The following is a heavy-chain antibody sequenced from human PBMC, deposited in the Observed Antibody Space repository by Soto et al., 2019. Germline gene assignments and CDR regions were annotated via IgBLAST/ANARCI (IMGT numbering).Heavy chain of an antibody. CDR2: ISGSGGST. CDR1: GFTFSSYA. V-gene: IGHV3-23*01. D-gene: IGHD3-22*01. CDR3: AKGSDSSGYSDYFDY. J-gene: IGHJ4*02. Sequence: PGGSLRLSCAASGFTFSSYAMSWVRQAPGKGLEWVSAISGSGGSTYYADSVKGRFTISRDNSKNTLYLQMNSLRAEDTAVYYCAKGSDSSGYSDYFDYWGQVTLVTVSS.